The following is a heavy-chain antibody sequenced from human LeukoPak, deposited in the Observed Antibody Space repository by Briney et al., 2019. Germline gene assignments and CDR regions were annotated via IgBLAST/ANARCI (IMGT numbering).Heavy chain of an antibody. CDR3: ARPGDGYNPYFDY. V-gene: IGHV3-48*02. CDR1: GFTVSSNY. J-gene: IGHJ4*02. Sequence: GGSLRLSCAASGFTVSSNYMSWVRQAPGKGLEWVSYISSSSSTIYYADSVKGRFTISRDNAKNSLYLQMNSLRDEDTAVYYCARPGDGYNPYFDYWGQGTLVTVSS. D-gene: IGHD5-24*01. CDR2: ISSSSSTI.